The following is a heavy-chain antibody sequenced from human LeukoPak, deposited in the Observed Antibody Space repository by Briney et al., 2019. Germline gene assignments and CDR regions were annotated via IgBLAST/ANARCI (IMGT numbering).Heavy chain of an antibody. V-gene: IGHV4-59*01. Sequence: AETLSLTCTVSGGSISSYYWSWVRQPPGKGLEWVGYIYYSGSTNYNPSLKRGGTISVETSKKQCSLKLRSGTTAETAVYYCARPRVTTAIYLFDYWGQGPLVTVSS. J-gene: IGHJ4*02. CDR3: ARPRVTTAIYLFDY. D-gene: IGHD2-21*02. CDR1: GGSISSYY. CDR2: IYYSGST.